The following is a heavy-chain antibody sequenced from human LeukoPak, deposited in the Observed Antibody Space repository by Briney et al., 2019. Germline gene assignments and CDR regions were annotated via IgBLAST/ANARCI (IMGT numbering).Heavy chain of an antibody. J-gene: IGHJ4*02. D-gene: IGHD3-10*01. Sequence: VGSLRLSCAASGFTFSSYGMSWVRQAPGKGLVWVSRINSDGSSTSYADSVKGRFTISRDNAKNTLYLQMNSLRAEDTAVYYCARGWDYYGSGSYIRYWGQGTLVTVSS. CDR1: GFTFSSYG. CDR3: ARGWDYYGSGSYIRY. V-gene: IGHV3-74*01. CDR2: INSDGSST.